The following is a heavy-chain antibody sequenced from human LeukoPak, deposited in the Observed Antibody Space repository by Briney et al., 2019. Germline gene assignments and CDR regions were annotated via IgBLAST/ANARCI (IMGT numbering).Heavy chain of an antibody. CDR3: ARGNDYGDYFDY. CDR2: INPNSGGT. V-gene: IGHV1-2*02. Sequence: ASVKVSFKASGYTFTGYYMHWVRQAPGQGLEWMGWINPNSGGTNYAQKFQGRVTMTRDTSISTAYMELSRLRSDVTAVYYCARGNDYGDYFDYWGQGTLVTVSS. D-gene: IGHD4-17*01. CDR1: GYTFTGYY. J-gene: IGHJ4*02.